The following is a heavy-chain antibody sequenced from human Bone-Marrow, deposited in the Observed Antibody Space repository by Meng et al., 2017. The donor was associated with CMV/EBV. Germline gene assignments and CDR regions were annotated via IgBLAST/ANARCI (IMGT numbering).Heavy chain of an antibody. V-gene: IGHV1-2*02. Sequence: ASVKVSCKASGYTFTGYYMHWVRQAPGQGLEWMGWINPNSGGTNYAQKFQGRVTMTRDTSISTAYMELSSLRSEDTAVYYCAGALWSGYYISRWGQGTLVTVSS. J-gene: IGHJ4*02. D-gene: IGHD3-3*01. CDR2: INPNSGGT. CDR3: AGALWSGYYISR. CDR1: GYTFTGYY.